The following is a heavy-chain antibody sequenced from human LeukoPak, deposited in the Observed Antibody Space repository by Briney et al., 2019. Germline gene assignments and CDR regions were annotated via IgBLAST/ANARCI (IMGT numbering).Heavy chain of an antibody. Sequence: PGGSLRLSCAASGFTFSSYAMSWVRQAPGKGLEWVSAISGSGGSTYYAGSVKGRFTISRDNSKNTLYLQMNSLRAEDTAVYYCAKAGALAVAGNFDYWGQGTLVTVSS. CDR2: ISGSGGST. D-gene: IGHD6-19*01. V-gene: IGHV3-23*01. CDR3: AKAGALAVAGNFDY. CDR1: GFTFSSYA. J-gene: IGHJ4*02.